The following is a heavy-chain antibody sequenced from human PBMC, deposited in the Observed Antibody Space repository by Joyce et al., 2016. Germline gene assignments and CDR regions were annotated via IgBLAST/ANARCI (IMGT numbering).Heavy chain of an antibody. CDR3: SRRSMEVAAWFFDH. D-gene: IGHD6-19*01. J-gene: IGHJ4*02. V-gene: IGHV5-51*01. CDR1: GYSFSKYW. Sequence: EVQLVQSGAEVKKPGESLKISCTGSGYSFSKYWIAWVRQMPGKGLEWMGGINPDDSDTRYSPSFQGQVTFSVDKSVTTAYLQWGGLKASDTAIYFCSRRSMEVAAWFFDHWGQGTLVIVSS. CDR2: INPDDSDT.